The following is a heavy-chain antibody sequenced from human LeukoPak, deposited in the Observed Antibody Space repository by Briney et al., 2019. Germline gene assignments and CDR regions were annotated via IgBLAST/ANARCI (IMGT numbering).Heavy chain of an antibody. CDR1: GFTFSSYA. V-gene: IGHV3-23*01. CDR2: ISGSGGST. CDR3: AKNGEPTYYYYGMDV. Sequence: GGSLRLSCAASGFTFSSYAMSWVRQAPGKGLEWVSAISGSGGSTYYADSVKGQFTISRDNSKNTLYLQMNSLRAEDTAVYYCAKNGEPTYYYYGMDVWGQGTAVTVSS. J-gene: IGHJ6*02. D-gene: IGHD4-17*01.